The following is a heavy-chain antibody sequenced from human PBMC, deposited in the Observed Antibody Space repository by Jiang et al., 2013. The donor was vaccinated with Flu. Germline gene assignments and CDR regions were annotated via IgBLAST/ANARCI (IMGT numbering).Heavy chain of an antibody. CDR1: GLIFSTYG. J-gene: IGHJ4*02. CDR2: VSYDGRNK. V-gene: IGHV3-30*03. Sequence: VQLVESGGGVVQPGTSLRLSCAASGLIFSTYGMNWVRQAPGKGLEWVAVVSYDGRNKFYADSVKGRFTISRDNPKNTVYLQMNSLRAEDTAVYYCVSQPDLDYILDYWGQGTLVTVSS. CDR3: VSQPDLDYILDY. D-gene: IGHD3-10*02.